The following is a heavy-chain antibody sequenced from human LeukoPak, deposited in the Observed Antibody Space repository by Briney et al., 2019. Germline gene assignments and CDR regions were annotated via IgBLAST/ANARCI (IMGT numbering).Heavy chain of an antibody. CDR2: ISGSGGAT. J-gene: IGHJ6*03. CDR1: GFTFSSYA. V-gene: IGHV3-23*01. CDR3: ARHVRGATVTTSGFYYMDV. D-gene: IGHD4-17*01. Sequence: GGSLRLSCAASGFTFSSYAMRWVRQAPGKGLEWVSDISGSGGATNYADSVKGRFTISRDNAKNSLSLQMNSLRAEDTAVYYCARHVRGATVTTSGFYYMDVWGKGTTVTVSS.